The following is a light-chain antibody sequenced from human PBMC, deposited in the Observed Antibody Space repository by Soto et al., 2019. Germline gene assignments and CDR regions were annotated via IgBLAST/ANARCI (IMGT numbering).Light chain of an antibody. V-gene: IGLV1-47*02. CDR3: AAWDDSLSGVV. Sequence: QSVLTQPPSASGTPGQRVTISCSGSSSNIGSNYVYWYQQLPGTAPKLLIYSNNQRPSGVPDRFSDSKSGTSGSLAISGLRSEDEADYFCAAWDDSLSGVVFGGGTKLTV. CDR1: SSNIGSNY. CDR2: SNN. J-gene: IGLJ2*01.